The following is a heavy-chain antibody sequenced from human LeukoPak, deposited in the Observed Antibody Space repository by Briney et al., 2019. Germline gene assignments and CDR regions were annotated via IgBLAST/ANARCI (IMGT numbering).Heavy chain of an antibody. CDR3: ARTYSGSFYYYYYMDV. J-gene: IGHJ6*03. CDR2: MNPNSCNT. V-gene: IGHV1-8*03. CDR1: GYTFTSYD. D-gene: IGHD1-26*01. Sequence: GASVKVSCKASGYTFTSYDINWVRQATGQGLEWMGWMNPNSCNTGYAQKFQGRGTITRNTSISTAYMELSSLRSEDKAVYYCARTYSGSFYYYYYMDVWGKGTTVTVSS.